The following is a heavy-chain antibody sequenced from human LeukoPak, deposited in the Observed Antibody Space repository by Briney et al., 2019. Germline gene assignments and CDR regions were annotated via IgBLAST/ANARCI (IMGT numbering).Heavy chain of an antibody. D-gene: IGHD6-19*01. J-gene: IGHJ5*01. Sequence: GGSLRLSCAATGFIFSSHAMHWVRQAPGKGLEYVSAINSNGDSTYHAHSVKSRFTISRDNSKNSLYLQMGSLRAEDMAVYYCAREGQWLDSWGLGTLVTVSS. CDR2: INSNGDST. CDR1: GFIFSSHA. V-gene: IGHV3-64*01. CDR3: AREGQWLDS.